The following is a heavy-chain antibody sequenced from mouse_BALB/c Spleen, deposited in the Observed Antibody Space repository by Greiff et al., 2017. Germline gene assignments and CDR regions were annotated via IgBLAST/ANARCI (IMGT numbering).Heavy chain of an antibody. J-gene: IGHJ4*01. D-gene: IGHD3-3*01. CDR3: GSRKLGLAMDY. V-gene: IGHV5-6-3*01. Sequence: EVMLVESGGGLVQPGGSLKLSCAASGFTFSSYGMSWVRQTPDKRLELVATINSNGGSTYYPDSVKGRFTISRDNAKNTLYLQMSSLKSEDTAMYYCGSRKLGLAMDYWGQGTSVTVSS. CDR2: INSNGGST. CDR1: GFTFSSYG.